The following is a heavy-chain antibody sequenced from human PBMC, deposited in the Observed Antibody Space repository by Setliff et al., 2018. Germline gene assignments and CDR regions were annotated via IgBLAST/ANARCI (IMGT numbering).Heavy chain of an antibody. CDR1: GGPINSDRYY. J-gene: IGHJ4*02. CDR2: MYSSGST. CDR3: ASHPRVTVFGVVAFDY. D-gene: IGHD3-3*01. V-gene: IGHV4-39*01. Sequence: SETLSLTCTVSGGPINSDRYYWGWIRQPPGKGLEWIGSMYSSGSTYYNPSLRSRVTISVDTSQNQFSLKLSSVTAADTAAYYCASHPRVTVFGVVAFDYWGQGILVTVSS.